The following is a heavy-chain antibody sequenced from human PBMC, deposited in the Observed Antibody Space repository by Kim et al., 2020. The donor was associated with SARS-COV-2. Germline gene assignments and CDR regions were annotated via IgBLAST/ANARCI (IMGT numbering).Heavy chain of an antibody. CDR1: GFTFSSYG. CDR3: ARFPYRDMSRFDY. Sequence: GGSLRLSCAASGFTFSSYGMHWVRQAPGKGLEWVAVIWYDGSNKYYADSVKGRFTISRDNSKNTLYLQMNSLRAEDTAVYYCARFPYRDMSRFDYWGQGTLVTVSS. D-gene: IGHD4-17*01. CDR2: IWYDGSNK. V-gene: IGHV3-33*01. J-gene: IGHJ4*02.